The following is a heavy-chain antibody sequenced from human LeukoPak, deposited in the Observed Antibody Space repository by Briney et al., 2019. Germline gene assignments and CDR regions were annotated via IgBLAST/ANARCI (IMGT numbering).Heavy chain of an antibody. CDR2: ISWNSGSI. J-gene: IGHJ3*02. CDR1: GFTFDDYA. D-gene: IGHD6-19*01. V-gene: IGHV3-9*01. CDR3: AKGSSGWYQDAFDI. Sequence: GVSLRLSCAASGFTFDDYAMHRDRQAPGKGLVWVIGISWNSGSIGHADPVKGRFTTYRDNAKNSLYLQMNCLRAEDTSLHYCAKGSSGWYQDAFDIGGQGTMVTVSS.